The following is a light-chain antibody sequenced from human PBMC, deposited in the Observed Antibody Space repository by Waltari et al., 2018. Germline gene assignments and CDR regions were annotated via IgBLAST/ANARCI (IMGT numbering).Light chain of an antibody. J-gene: IGKJ1*01. V-gene: IGKV4-1*01. CDR1: QSVLFSTNNKNY. Sequence: DIVMTQSPDSLAVSLGERAPINCKSSQSVLFSTNNKNYLAWYQQKTGQPPKLLFYCASTRESGVPDRFSGSGSGTDVTLTISSLQAEDVAVYYCQQYRSTLWTFGQGTRVEIK. CDR3: QQYRSTLWT. CDR2: CAS.